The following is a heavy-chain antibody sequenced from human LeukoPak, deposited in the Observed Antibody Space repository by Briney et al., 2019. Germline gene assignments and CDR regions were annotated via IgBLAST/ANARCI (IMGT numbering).Heavy chain of an antibody. CDR1: GFSLSSYA. CDR2: ISSTDAGT. Sequence: GGSLRLSCAASGFSLSSYAMSWVRQAPGKGLEWVSAISSTDAGTYHADSVRGRFTISRDSSKNTLYLQMNRLRPEDAAVYYCAKAPVTTCRGAYCYPFDYWGQGTLVTVSS. J-gene: IGHJ4*02. D-gene: IGHD2-21*01. CDR3: AKAPVTTCRGAYCYPFDY. V-gene: IGHV3-23*01.